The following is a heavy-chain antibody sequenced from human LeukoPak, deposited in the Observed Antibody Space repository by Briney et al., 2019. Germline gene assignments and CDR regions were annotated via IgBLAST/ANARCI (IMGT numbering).Heavy chain of an antibody. CDR1: GFNFDVYG. D-gene: IGHD5-12*01. CDR3: ARGGRGS. CDR2: INWNGDST. V-gene: IGHV3-20*04. J-gene: IGHJ4*02. Sequence: GGSLRLSCAASGFNFDVYGMIWVRQGLGKGLEWVSGINWNGDSTGYADSVKGRFTISRDNAKNSLYLQMNSLRAEDTALYYCARGGRGSWGQGTPVTVSS.